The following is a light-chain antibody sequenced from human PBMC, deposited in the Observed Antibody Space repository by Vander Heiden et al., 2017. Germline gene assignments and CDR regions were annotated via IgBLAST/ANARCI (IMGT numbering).Light chain of an antibody. Sequence: EIVLTHSPGTPSLSPGERATLSCRASQSVSSSYLAWYQQKPGQAPRLLIYGASSRATGIPDKFSGSGPGTDFTLTISRLEPEDFAVYYCQQYGSSSWTFGQGTKVEIK. V-gene: IGKV3-20*01. J-gene: IGKJ1*01. CDR3: QQYGSSSWT. CDR2: GAS. CDR1: QSVSSSY.